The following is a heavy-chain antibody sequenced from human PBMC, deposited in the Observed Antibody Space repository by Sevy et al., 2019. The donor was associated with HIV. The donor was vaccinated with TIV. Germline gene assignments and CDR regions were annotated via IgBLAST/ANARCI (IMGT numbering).Heavy chain of an antibody. CDR2: ISGSGGST. J-gene: IGHJ6*02. CDR1: GFTFSSYA. D-gene: IGHD6-6*01. CDR3: AKGGGIAARLPYYYGMDV. Sequence: GGSLRLSCAASGFTFSSYAMSWVRQAPGKGLEWVSAISGSGGSTYYADSVKGRFTISRDNSKNTLYLQMNSLRAEDTAVYYCAKGGGIAARLPYYYGMDVWGQGTTVTVSS. V-gene: IGHV3-23*01.